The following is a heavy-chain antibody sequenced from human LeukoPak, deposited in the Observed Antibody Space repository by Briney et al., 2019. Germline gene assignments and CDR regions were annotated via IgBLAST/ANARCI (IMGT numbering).Heavy chain of an antibody. Sequence: PGGSLRLSCAASGFTFSSYNMNWVRQAPGKGLEWVAVISYDESHKYYADSLKGRFSNSRDNSKNTLYLQMNSMRAEDTAVYYCTRDGDTGMVGGYYYYMDVWGKGTTVTVSS. CDR3: TRDGDTGMVGGYYYYMDV. CDR2: ISYDESHK. V-gene: IGHV3-30*03. D-gene: IGHD5-18*01. CDR1: GFTFSSYN. J-gene: IGHJ6*03.